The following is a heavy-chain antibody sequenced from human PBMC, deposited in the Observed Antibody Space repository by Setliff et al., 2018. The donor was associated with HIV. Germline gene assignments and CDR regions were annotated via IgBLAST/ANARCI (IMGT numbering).Heavy chain of an antibody. CDR2: IYYSGST. CDR3: ARGSLYSSSSCFDY. Sequence: PSETLSLTCAVSGYSISSSHWWGWIRQPPGKGLEWIGYIYYSGSTNYNPSLKSRATMSVGTSKNQFSLKLSSVTAADTAVYYCARGSLYSSSSCFDYWGQGTLVTVSS. D-gene: IGHD6-13*01. V-gene: IGHV4-28*03. J-gene: IGHJ4*02. CDR1: GYSISSSHW.